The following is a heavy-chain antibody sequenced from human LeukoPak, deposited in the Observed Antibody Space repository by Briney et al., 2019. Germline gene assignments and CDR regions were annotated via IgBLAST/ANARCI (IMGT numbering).Heavy chain of an antibody. D-gene: IGHD6-19*01. CDR2: INPNSGGT. J-gene: IGHJ4*02. CDR1: GYTFTGYY. V-gene: IGHV1-2*02. Sequence: ASVKVSCKTSGYTFTGYYMHWVRQAPGQGLEWMGWINPNSGGTNYAQKFQGRVTMTRDTSISTAYMELSRLRSDDTAVYYCAREFGGWSHIDYWGQGTLVTVSS. CDR3: AREFGGWSHIDY.